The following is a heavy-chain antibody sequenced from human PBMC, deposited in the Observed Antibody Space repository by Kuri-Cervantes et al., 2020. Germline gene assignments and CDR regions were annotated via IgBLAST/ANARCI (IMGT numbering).Heavy chain of an antibody. CDR3: AKQVYYGSGSYSHYYGMDV. D-gene: IGHD3-10*01. CDR1: GFDFNIWS. V-gene: IGHV3-30*18. J-gene: IGHJ6*02. CDR2: ISYDGTNK. Sequence: GGSLRLSCVASGFDFNIWSMNWVRQAPGKGLEWVAVISYDGTNKYCADSVKGRFTISRDNSKNTLYMQMNSLRAEDTAVYYCAKQVYYGSGSYSHYYGMDVWGQGTTVTVSS.